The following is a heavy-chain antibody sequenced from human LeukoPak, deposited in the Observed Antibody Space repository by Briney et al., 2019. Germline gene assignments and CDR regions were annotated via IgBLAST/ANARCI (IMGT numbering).Heavy chain of an antibody. Sequence: GGSLRLSCAASGFSVSSNYMNWARQAQGKGPEWASVIYSSGTTYYADSVKGRFTISRDNSKNTLDLQMNGLRSEDTAVYYCARGHGGTAYYFDYWGQGTLVTVSS. V-gene: IGHV3-53*05. CDR2: IYSSGTT. J-gene: IGHJ4*02. CDR1: GFSVSSNY. D-gene: IGHD3-16*01. CDR3: ARGHGGTAYYFDY.